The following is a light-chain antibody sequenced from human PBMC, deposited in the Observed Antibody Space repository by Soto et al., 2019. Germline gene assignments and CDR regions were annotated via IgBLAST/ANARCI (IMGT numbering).Light chain of an antibody. Sequence: EIVLTQSPGTLSLSPGERATLSGRASQTVSSSYLAWYQQKPGQAPRLLIYDASNRATGIPARFSGSGSGTDFTLTISSLEPEDFAVYYCQQRSNWITFGQGTRLEIK. V-gene: IGKV3D-20*02. CDR1: QTVSSSY. J-gene: IGKJ5*01. CDR2: DAS. CDR3: QQRSNWIT.